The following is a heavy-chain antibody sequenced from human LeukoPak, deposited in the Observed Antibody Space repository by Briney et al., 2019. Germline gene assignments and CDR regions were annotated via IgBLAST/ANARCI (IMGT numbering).Heavy chain of an antibody. CDR3: ARELLWSGYCSGGSCNAFDI. J-gene: IGHJ3*02. D-gene: IGHD2-15*01. V-gene: IGHV4-31*03. Sequence: PSETLSLTCTVSGGSISSGGYYWSWIRQHPGQGLEWIGYIYYSGSTYYNPSLKSRVTISVDTSKNQFSLKLSSVTAADTAVYYCARELLWSGYCSGGSCNAFDIWGQGTMVTVSS. CDR1: GGSISSGGYY. CDR2: IYYSGST.